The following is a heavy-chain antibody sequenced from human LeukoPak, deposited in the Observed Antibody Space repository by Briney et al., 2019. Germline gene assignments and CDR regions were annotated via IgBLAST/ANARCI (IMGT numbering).Heavy chain of an antibody. CDR1: GYSFTSYY. D-gene: IGHD3-22*01. CDR2: INPSGSST. J-gene: IGHJ3*02. V-gene: IGHV1-46*01. Sequence: ASVKVSCKASGYSFTSYYMHWVRQAPGQGLEWMGLINPSGSSTTYAQKLQGRVTMTTDTSTSTAYMELRSLKSDDTAVYYCASLKNYYDSSGYLVTDAFDIWGQGTMVTVSS. CDR3: ASLKNYYDSSGYLVTDAFDI.